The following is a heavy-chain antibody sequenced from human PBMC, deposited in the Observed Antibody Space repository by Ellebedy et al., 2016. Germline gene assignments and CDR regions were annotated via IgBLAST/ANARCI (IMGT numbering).Heavy chain of an antibody. CDR3: ARAKDSSYYDILTGSTLGYFDY. V-gene: IGHV1-3*01. Sequence: ASVKVSCXASGYTFTSYAMHWVRQAPGQRLEWMGWINAGNGNTKYSQKFQGRVTITRDTSASTAYMELSSLRSEDTAVYYCARAKDSSYYDILTGSTLGYFDYWGQGTLVTVSS. CDR1: GYTFTSYA. CDR2: INAGNGNT. D-gene: IGHD3-9*01. J-gene: IGHJ4*02.